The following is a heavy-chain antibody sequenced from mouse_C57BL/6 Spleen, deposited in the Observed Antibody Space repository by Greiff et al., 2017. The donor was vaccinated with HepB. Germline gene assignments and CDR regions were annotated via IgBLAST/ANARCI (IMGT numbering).Heavy chain of an antibody. CDR2: IYPGSGNT. J-gene: IGHJ3*01. CDR3: ARETYDGYYVFAY. V-gene: IGHV1-76*01. Sequence: VQLQQSGAELVRPGASVKLSCKASGYTFTDYYINWVKQRPGQGLEWIARIYPGSGNTYYNEKFKGKATLTAEKSSSTAYMQLSSLTSEDSAVYFCARETYDGYYVFAYWGQGTLVTVSA. D-gene: IGHD2-3*01. CDR1: GYTFTDYY.